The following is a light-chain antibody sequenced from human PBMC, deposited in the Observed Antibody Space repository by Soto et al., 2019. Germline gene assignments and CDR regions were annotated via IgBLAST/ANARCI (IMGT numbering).Light chain of an antibody. CDR1: QTINSD. J-gene: IGKJ1*01. CDR3: QQHNNYWT. Sequence: DVQMTQSPSTLSASVGDRVTITCRASQTINSDLAWYQQKPGKAPQLLIYRASSLESGVPSRFSGSGSGTEFTLTITSLQPDDVATYYCQQHNNYWTFGHGTRVDIK. V-gene: IGKV1-5*03. CDR2: RAS.